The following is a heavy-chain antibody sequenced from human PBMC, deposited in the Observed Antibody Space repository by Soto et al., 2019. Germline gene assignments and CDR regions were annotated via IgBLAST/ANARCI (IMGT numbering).Heavy chain of an antibody. J-gene: IGHJ1*01. Sequence: EVQLLESGGGLVQPGGSLRLSCAASGFTFSDYAMNWVRQAPGKGLELVSTISGSDTSTYYVDSVEGRFTISGVDSKNTLYLQINSLRAEDTALYYCVLMGWYTMTTVTKGSFQHRGQGTLVTVSS. CDR3: VLMGWYTMTTVTKGSFQH. V-gene: IGHV3-23*01. D-gene: IGHD4-17*01. CDR1: GFTFSDYA. CDR2: ISGSDTST.